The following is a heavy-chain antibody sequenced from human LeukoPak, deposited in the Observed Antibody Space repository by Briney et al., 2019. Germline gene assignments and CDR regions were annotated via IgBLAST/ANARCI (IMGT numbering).Heavy chain of an antibody. J-gene: IGHJ4*02. CDR2: ISWNSGSI. V-gene: IGHV3-9*03. CDR1: GFTFDDYA. D-gene: IGHD6-19*01. Sequence: GRSLRLSCAASGFTFDDYAMHWVRQAPGKGLEWVSGISWNSGSIGYADSVKGRFTISRDNAKKSLYLQMSSLRAEDMALYYCAKGDPYSSGWDYWGQGTLVTVSS. CDR3: AKGDPYSSGWDY.